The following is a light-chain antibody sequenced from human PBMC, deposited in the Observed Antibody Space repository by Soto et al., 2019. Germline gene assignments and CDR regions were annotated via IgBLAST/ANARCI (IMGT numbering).Light chain of an antibody. V-gene: IGKV3-11*01. J-gene: IGKJ4*01. CDR1: QSVSSF. Sequence: EIVLTQSPAALSLSPGERATLSCRASQSVSSFLAWYQQKPGQAPRLLIYDASNRATGIPAKFSGSGSGTDFTLTISSLEHDDFAVYYCYHPSNWPPTFGGGTKVDIK. CDR2: DAS. CDR3: YHPSNWPPT.